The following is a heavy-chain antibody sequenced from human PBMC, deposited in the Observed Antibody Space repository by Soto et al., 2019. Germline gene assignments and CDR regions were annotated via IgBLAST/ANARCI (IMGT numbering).Heavy chain of an antibody. Sequence: GGSLRLSCAASGFTFSSYAMSWVRQAPGKGLEWVSAISGSGGSTYYADSVKGRFTISRDNSKNTLYLQMNSLRAEDTAVYYCAKKGGYSSGWYRGDYYYYMDVWGKGTTVTVSS. CDR1: GFTFSSYA. CDR3: AKKGGYSSGWYRGDYYYYMDV. D-gene: IGHD6-19*01. CDR2: ISGSGGST. J-gene: IGHJ6*03. V-gene: IGHV3-23*01.